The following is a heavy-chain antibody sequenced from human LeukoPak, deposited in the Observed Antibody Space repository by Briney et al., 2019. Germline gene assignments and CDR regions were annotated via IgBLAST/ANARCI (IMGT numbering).Heavy chain of an antibody. Sequence: GESLQISCKGSGYSFTSYWIGWVRQMPGKGLEWMGIIYPGDSDTRYSPSFQGQVTISADKSISTAYLQWSSLKASGTAMYYCARQRGRGRFLEWLFGGAFDIWGQGTMVTVSS. CDR2: IYPGDSDT. J-gene: IGHJ3*02. D-gene: IGHD3-3*01. CDR1: GYSFTSYW. CDR3: ARQRGRGRFLEWLFGGAFDI. V-gene: IGHV5-51*01.